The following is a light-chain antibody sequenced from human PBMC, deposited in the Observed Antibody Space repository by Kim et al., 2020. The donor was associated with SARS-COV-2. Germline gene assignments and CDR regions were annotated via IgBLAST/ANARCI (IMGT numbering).Light chain of an antibody. CDR2: LVS. CDR3: MQTLQTPT. Sequence: GVPTSIPCRSSASLLYSNRDNYLSVYLQKPGPSAQLLIYLVSNRASGVPDRFSGSGAGTDFTLKISRVEAEVVGVYFGMQTLQTPTFGQGTKLEI. CDR1: ASLLYSNRDNY. V-gene: IGKV2-28*01. J-gene: IGKJ2*01.